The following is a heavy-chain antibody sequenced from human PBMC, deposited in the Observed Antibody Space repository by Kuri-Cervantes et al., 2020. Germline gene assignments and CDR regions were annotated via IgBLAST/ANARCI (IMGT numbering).Heavy chain of an antibody. V-gene: IGHV3-23*01. CDR2: ISGSGLTP. CDR3: AKDLLYDSSGY. J-gene: IGHJ4*02. CDR1: GFTFSHYA. Sequence: GESLKISCAASGFTFSHYAMSWVRQAPGKGLEWVSAISGSGLTPFYADSVKGRFTVSRDNSKNTLYLQMNSLRAEDTAVYYCAKDLLYDSSGYWGQGTLVTVSS. D-gene: IGHD3-22*01.